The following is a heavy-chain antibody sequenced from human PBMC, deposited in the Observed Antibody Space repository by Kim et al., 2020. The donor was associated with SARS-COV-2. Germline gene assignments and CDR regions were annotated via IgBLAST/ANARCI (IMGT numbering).Heavy chain of an antibody. V-gene: IGHV3-23*01. CDR3: AKASGSNYPHFDY. D-gene: IGHD4-4*01. Sequence: YADSVKGRFTISSDNSKHTLYLQMNSLRAEDTAVYYCAKASGSNYPHFDYWGQGTLVTVSS. J-gene: IGHJ4*02.